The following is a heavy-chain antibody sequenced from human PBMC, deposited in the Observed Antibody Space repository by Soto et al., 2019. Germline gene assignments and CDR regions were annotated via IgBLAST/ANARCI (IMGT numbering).Heavy chain of an antibody. D-gene: IGHD3-3*01. V-gene: IGHV1-3*01. CDR2: INAGNGDT. Sequence: ESLTISCRGSGDSFTRYWITWVRQAPGQRLEWMGWINAGNGDTNYSQKFQGRVAITTDTSASSAYLELSTLRSEDTAVYYCARDGARIAVFGVVYYFDYWGQGTVVTVPS. CDR1: GDSFTRYW. CDR3: ARDGARIAVFGVVYYFDY. J-gene: IGHJ4*02.